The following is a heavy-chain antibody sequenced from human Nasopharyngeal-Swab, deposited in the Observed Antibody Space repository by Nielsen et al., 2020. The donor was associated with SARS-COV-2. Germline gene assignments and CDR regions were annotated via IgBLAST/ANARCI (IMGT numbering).Heavy chain of an antibody. CDR3: ARGGALRYFDWLYYYYGMDV. J-gene: IGHJ6*02. CDR1: GYTFTSYD. V-gene: IGHV1-8*01. CDR2: MNPNSGNT. Sequence: ASVKVSCKASGYTFTSYDINWVRQATGQGLEWMGWMNPNSGNTGYAQKFQGRVTMTRNTSISTAYMELSSLRPEDTAVYYCARGGALRYFDWLYYYYGMDVWGQGTTVTVSS. D-gene: IGHD3-9*01.